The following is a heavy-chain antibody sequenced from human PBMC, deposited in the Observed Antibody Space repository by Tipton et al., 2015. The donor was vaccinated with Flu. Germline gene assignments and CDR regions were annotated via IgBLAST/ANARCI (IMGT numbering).Heavy chain of an antibody. V-gene: IGHV3-48*03. CDR3: ARVWGYSYYFDY. J-gene: IGHJ4*02. Sequence: FLRLSCAASGFTFSSYEMNWVRQAPGKGLEWVSYITTSGNTIYYADSVKGRFTISRDNAKNSLYLQMNSLRAEDTAVYYCARVWGYSYYFDYWGQGTLVTVSS. CDR1: GFTFSSYE. D-gene: IGHD3-16*01. CDR2: ITTSGNTI.